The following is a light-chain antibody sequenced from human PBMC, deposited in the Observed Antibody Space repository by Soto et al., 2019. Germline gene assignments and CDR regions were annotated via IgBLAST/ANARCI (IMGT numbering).Light chain of an antibody. J-gene: IGKJ1*01. CDR1: QTINSW. CDR2: KAS. V-gene: IGKV1-5*03. CDR3: QQYKSYSSWT. Sequence: DIQMTQSPSTLSASLVDRVTITCRASQTINSWLAWYQQKPGKAPKLLIYKASYLQSWVPSTFSGSGSGTEFTLTISSLQPDDFATYYCQQYKSYSSWTFGQGTKVDIK.